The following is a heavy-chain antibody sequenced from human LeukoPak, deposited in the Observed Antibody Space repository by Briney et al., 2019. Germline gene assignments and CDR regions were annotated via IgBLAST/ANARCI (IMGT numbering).Heavy chain of an antibody. J-gene: IGHJ5*02. D-gene: IGHD3-22*01. CDR1: GFTFDDYA. V-gene: IGHV3-9*01. Sequence: GRSLRLSCEASGFTFDDYAMHWVRQAPGKGLEWVSGISWNSGSIGYADSVKGRFTISRDNAKNSLYLQMNSLRAEDTALYYCAKGSGYIITYNWFDPWGQGTLVTVSS. CDR3: AKGSGYIITYNWFDP. CDR2: ISWNSGSI.